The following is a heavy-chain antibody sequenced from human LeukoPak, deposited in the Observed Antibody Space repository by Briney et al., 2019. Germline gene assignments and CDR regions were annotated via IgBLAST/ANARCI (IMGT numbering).Heavy chain of an antibody. CDR3: ARGKAYYDILTGYYRHYYYSMDV. D-gene: IGHD3-9*01. CDR2: ISNDGSNK. J-gene: IGHJ6*02. V-gene: IGHV3-30*14. Sequence: PGGSLRLSCTVSEFTFSAYALHWVRQAPGKGLEWVSFISNDGSNKYYADSVRGRFTISRDNSKNTLYLQMNSLRAEDTAVYYCARGKAYYDILTGYYRHYYYSMDVWGQGTTVTVSS. CDR1: EFTFSAYA.